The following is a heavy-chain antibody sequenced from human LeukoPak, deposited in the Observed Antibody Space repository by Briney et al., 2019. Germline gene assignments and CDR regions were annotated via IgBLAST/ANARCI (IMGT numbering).Heavy chain of an antibody. D-gene: IGHD3-22*01. Sequence: GGSLRLSCAASGFTFSSYSMTWVRQAPGKGLEWVSSISSSSSYIYYADSVKGRFTISRDNAKNSLYLQMNSPRAEDTAVYYCARDHGYYDSSNDAFDIWGQGTMVTVSS. CDR1: GFTFSSYS. CDR3: ARDHGYYDSSNDAFDI. CDR2: ISSSSSYI. V-gene: IGHV3-21*01. J-gene: IGHJ3*02.